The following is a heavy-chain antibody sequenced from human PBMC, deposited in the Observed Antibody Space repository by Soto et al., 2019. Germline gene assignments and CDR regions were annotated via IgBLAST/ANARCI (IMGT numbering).Heavy chain of an antibody. CDR3: ARLRITVPPNYYYYYGMDV. V-gene: IGHV3-30*03. J-gene: IGHJ6*02. Sequence: PGGSLRLSCAASGFTFSSYGMHWVRQAPGKGLEWVAVISYDGSNKYYADSVKGRFTISRDNSKNTLYLQMNSLRAEDTAVYYCARLRITVPPNYYYYYGMDVWGQGTTVTVSS. CDR2: ISYDGSNK. CDR1: GFTFSSYG. D-gene: IGHD4-4*01.